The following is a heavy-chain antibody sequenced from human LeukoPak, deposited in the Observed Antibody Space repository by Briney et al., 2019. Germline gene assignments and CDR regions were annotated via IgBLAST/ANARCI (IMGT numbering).Heavy chain of an antibody. J-gene: IGHJ4*02. D-gene: IGHD6-13*01. CDR3: ARDIRWYLDY. Sequence: PSETPSLTCTVSGGSISSYYWSWIRQPAGKGLEWIGRIYTSGSTNYNPPPKSRVTMSVDTSKNQFSLKLSSVTAADTAVYYCARDIRWYLDYWGQGTLVTVSS. CDR2: IYTSGST. CDR1: GGSISSYY. V-gene: IGHV4-4*07.